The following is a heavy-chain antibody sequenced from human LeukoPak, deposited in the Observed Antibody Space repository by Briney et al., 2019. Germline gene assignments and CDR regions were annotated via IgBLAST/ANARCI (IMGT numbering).Heavy chain of an antibody. Sequence: PRGALRLSCAASGFTFSGSAVRWVRQSSGKGLEWVGQIDKKDKGYATATAYAASVKGRFTISRDDSINTAYLQMKSLKTEDTALYYCTRDSGTYNWCDPWGQGTRVTVST. CDR1: GFTFSGSA. CDR2: IDKKDKGYATAT. J-gene: IGHJ5*02. D-gene: IGHD1-26*01. V-gene: IGHV3-73*01. CDR3: TRDSGTYNWCDP.